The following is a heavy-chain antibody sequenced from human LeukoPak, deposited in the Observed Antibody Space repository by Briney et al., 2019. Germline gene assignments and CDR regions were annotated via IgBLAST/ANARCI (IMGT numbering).Heavy chain of an antibody. Sequence: GGPLRLSCAASGFTVSSNYMSWVRQAPGKGLEWVSVIYSGGSTYYADSVKGRFTISRDNSKNTLYLQMNSLRAEDTAVYYCAKVRFVGYDFPDAFDIWGQGTMVTVSS. J-gene: IGHJ3*02. CDR2: IYSGGST. CDR1: GFTVSSNY. V-gene: IGHV3-66*01. CDR3: AKVRFVGYDFPDAFDI. D-gene: IGHD3-3*01.